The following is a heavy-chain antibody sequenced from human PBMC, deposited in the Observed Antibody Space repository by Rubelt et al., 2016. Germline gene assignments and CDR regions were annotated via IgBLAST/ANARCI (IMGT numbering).Heavy chain of an antibody. D-gene: IGHD4-17*01. Sequence: QVQLVESGGGVVQPGGSLRLSCAASGFTFSSYGMHWVRQAPGKGLEWVAVIRYDGSNKYYADSVKGRFTIARDNSKNTLYLQMNSLRAEDTAVYYCAQPARLDYGINAEYFQHWGQGTLVTVSS. V-gene: IGHV3-30*02. CDR2: IRYDGSNK. J-gene: IGHJ1*01. CDR3: AQPARLDYGINAEYFQH. CDR1: GFTFSSYG.